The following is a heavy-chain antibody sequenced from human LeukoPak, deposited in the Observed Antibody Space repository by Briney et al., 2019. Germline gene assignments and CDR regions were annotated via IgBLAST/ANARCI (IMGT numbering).Heavy chain of an antibody. J-gene: IGHJ3*02. CDR2: ISWNSGSI. CDR1: GFTFDDYA. V-gene: IGHV3-9*01. D-gene: IGHD1-1*01. CDR3: NWNDEVDDAFDI. Sequence: PGGSLRLSCAASGFTFDDYAMHWVRQAPGKGLEWVSGISWNSGSIGYADSVKGRFTISRDNSKNTLYLQMNSLRAEDTAVYYCNWNDEVDDAFDIWGQGTMVTVSS.